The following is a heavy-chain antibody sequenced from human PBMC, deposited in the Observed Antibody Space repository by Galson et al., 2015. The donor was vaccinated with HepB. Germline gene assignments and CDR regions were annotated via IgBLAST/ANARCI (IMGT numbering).Heavy chain of an antibody. Sequence: SVKVSCKVSGYTLTELSMHWVRQAPGKGLEWMGGFDPEDGETIYAQKFQGRVTMTEDTSTDTAYMELSSLRSEDTAVYYCARGSGSYYNPETFDIWGQGTMVTVSS. D-gene: IGHD1-26*01. CDR3: ARGSGSYYNPETFDI. V-gene: IGHV1-24*01. J-gene: IGHJ3*02. CDR1: GYTLTELS. CDR2: FDPEDGET.